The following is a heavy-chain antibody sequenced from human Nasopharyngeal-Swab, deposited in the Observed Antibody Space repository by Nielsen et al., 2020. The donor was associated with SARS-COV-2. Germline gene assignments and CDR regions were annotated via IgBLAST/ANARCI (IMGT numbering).Heavy chain of an antibody. V-gene: IGHV3-30*03. Sequence: SCAASGFTFSHYAMHWVRQAPGKGLEWVAVILYNGSDQNYADSVKVRFTISRDNSKKTLYLQMNSLRAEDTAVYYCSRADRGGSYFSEYYYYMDVWGKGTTVTVSS. J-gene: IGHJ6*03. CDR2: ILYNGSDQ. CDR1: GFTFSHYA. CDR3: SRADRGGSYFSEYYYYMDV. D-gene: IGHD1-26*01.